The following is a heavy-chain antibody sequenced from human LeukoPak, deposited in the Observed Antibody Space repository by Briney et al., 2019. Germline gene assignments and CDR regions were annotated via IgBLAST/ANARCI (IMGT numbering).Heavy chain of an antibody. J-gene: IGHJ4*02. V-gene: IGHV4-34*01. D-gene: IGHD2-2*02. CDR2: INHSGST. CDR3: ARRWAVSRLYDY. CDR1: GGSFSGYY. Sequence: PSETLSLTCAVYGGSFSGYYWSWIRQPPGKGLEWIGEINHSGSTNYNPSLKSRVTISVDTSKNQFSLKLSSVTAADTAVYYCARRWAVSRLYDYWGQGTLVTVSS.